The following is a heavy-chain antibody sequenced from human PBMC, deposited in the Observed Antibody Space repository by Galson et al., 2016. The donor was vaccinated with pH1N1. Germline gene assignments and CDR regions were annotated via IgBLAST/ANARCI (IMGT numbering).Heavy chain of an antibody. CDR2: IYTSGST. CDR3: ARDRRVREWGADTFDI. Sequence: LSLTCTVSGGSISSGSYYWSWIRQPAGKGLEWIGYIYTSGSTNYNPSLKSRVTISVDTSKNQFSLKLSSVTAADTAVYYCARDRRVREWGADTFDIWGQGTMVNGSS. CDR1: GGSISSGSYY. D-gene: IGHD3-3*01. J-gene: IGHJ3*02. V-gene: IGHV4-61*09.